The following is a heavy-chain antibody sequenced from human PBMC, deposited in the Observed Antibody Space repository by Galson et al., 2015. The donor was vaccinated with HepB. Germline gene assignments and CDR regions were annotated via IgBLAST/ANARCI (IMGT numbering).Heavy chain of an antibody. CDR2: ISNDGSIK. CDR1: GFTFSSHG. V-gene: IGHV3-30*18. J-gene: IGHJ6*02. CDR3: AKDDQYYDYWSGAHDHYYYYGMDV. D-gene: IGHD3-3*01. Sequence: SLRLSCAASGFTFSSHGMHWVRQAPGKGLEWVAIISNDGSIKFYADPVKGRFTISRDNSKTTLYLQMNSLKTEDTAVYYCAKDDQYYDYWSGAHDHYYYYGMDVWGQGTTVTVSS.